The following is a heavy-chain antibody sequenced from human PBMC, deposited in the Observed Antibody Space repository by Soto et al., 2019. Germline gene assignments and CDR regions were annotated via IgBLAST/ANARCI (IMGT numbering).Heavy chain of an antibody. CDR1: GYSFTSYW. Sequence: GESLKISCKGSGYSFTSYWISWVRQMPGKGLEWMERIDPSDSYTNYSPSFQGHVTISADKSISTAYLQWSSLKASDTAMYYCANSYSSGRSYGMDVWGQGTTVTVSS. CDR3: ANSYSSGRSYGMDV. V-gene: IGHV5-10-1*01. J-gene: IGHJ6*02. CDR2: IDPSDSYT. D-gene: IGHD6-19*01.